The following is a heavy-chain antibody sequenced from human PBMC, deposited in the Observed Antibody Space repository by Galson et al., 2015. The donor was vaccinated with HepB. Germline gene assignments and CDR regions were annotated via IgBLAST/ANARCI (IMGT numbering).Heavy chain of an antibody. J-gene: IGHJ4*02. CDR2: IFPDDSDT. Sequence: QSGAEVKKPGESLKISCKGSAYNFANYWIGWVRQMPGKGLEWMGIIFPDDSDTRYSPSFRGQVTISADRSTNTAFLQLSRLRASDTAIYYCARRRWFCSGGSCPEGYYFDYWGQGTLLTVSS. CDR1: AYNFANYW. D-gene: IGHD2-15*01. V-gene: IGHV5-51*01. CDR3: ARRRWFCSGGSCPEGYYFDY.